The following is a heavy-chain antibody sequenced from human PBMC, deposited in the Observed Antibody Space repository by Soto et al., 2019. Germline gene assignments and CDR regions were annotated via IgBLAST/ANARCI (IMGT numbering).Heavy chain of an antibody. Sequence: EVQLLESGGGLVQPGGSLRLSCAASGFTFSSYAMSWVRQAPGKGLEWVSAISGSGGSTYYADSVKGRFTISRDNSKNALYLRMSSLRAEDTAVYYCAKYPHRDYYDSSGSDPDCFDYWGQGTLVTVSS. CDR2: ISGSGGST. D-gene: IGHD3-22*01. CDR1: GFTFSSYA. V-gene: IGHV3-23*01. CDR3: AKYPHRDYYDSSGSDPDCFDY. J-gene: IGHJ4*02.